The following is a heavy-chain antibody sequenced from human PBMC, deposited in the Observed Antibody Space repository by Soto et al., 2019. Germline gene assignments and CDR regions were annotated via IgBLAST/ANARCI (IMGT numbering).Heavy chain of an antibody. CDR1: GGSISNHY. CDR2: IYYNGNT. J-gene: IGHJ4*02. CDR3: TRANWYSEY. V-gene: IGHV4-59*11. Sequence: QVQLQESGPGLVKPSETLSLTFTVSGGSISNHYWSWIRQPPGKGLEWIGYIYYNGNTNYNPSLKSRVTWSVDTSKNQISLKLSSVTAADTAVYYCTRANWYSEYWGQGTLVTVSS. D-gene: IGHD7-27*01.